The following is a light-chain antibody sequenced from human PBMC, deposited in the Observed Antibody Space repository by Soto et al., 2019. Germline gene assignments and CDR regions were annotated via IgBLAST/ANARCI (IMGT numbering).Light chain of an antibody. CDR3: QHFRA. CDR2: GAS. V-gene: IGKV3-20*01. J-gene: IGKJ1*01. CDR1: QSVSSSY. Sequence: DIVLTQSPGTLSLYPGERATLSCRASQSVSSSYVAWYQQKRGQAPRLLMYGASSRATGIPDRFSGSGSGTDFTLTISRLEPEDFVLYYCQHFRAFGQGTKVDVK.